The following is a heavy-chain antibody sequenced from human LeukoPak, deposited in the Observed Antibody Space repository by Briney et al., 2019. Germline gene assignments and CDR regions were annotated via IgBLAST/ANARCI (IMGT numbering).Heavy chain of an antibody. CDR3: ARDEGPYGDNY. V-gene: IGHV7-4-1*02. D-gene: IGHD4-17*01. CDR1: GYTFTNYA. Sequence: GASVKVSCKASGYTFTNYALNWVRQAPGQGLEWMGWINTDSGDSAYGQGFTGRFVFSLDTSVSTAYLQISSLKAEDTAVYYCARDEGPYGDNYWGQGTLVTVSS. J-gene: IGHJ4*02. CDR2: INTDSGDS.